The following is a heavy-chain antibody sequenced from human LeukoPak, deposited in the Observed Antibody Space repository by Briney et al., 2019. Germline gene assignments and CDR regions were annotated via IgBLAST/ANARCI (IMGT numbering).Heavy chain of an antibody. V-gene: IGHV1-69*04. CDR1: XXXFTXXG. D-gene: IGHD6-19*01. CDR2: IIPILGIA. CDR3: ARDQSEVFAVAGPELNWFDP. J-gene: IGHJ5*02. Sequence: KXSCKAXXXXFTXXGISWVRQAPGQGLEWMGRIIPILGIANYAQKFQGRVTITADKSTSTAYMELSSLRSEDTAVYYCARDQSEVFAVAGPELNWFDPWGQGTLVTVSS.